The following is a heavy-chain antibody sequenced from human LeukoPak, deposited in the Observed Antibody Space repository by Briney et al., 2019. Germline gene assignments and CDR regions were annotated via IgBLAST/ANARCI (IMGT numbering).Heavy chain of an antibody. V-gene: IGHV3-30*02. J-gene: IGHJ4*02. CDR3: AKAIGTPFDY. Sequence: GGSLRLSCAASGFTFSSYGMHWVRQAPGKGLEWGAFIRYDGSNKYYADSVKGRFTISRDNSKNTLYLQMNSLRAEDTAVYYCAKAIGTPFDYWGQGTLVTVSS. CDR2: IRYDGSNK. CDR1: GFTFSSYG. D-gene: IGHD1-14*01.